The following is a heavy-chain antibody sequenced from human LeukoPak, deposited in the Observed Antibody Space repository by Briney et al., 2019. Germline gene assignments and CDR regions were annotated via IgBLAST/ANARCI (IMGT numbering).Heavy chain of an antibody. Sequence: GGSLRLSCAASGISLSSYTMNWVRQAPGKGLEWVSSISSSSTYIYYADSVKGRFTISRDNAKNSLYLQMNSLRAEDTAVYYCARTMTTVTSYGMDVWGQGTTVTVSS. V-gene: IGHV3-21*01. CDR1: GISLSSYT. CDR2: ISSSSTYI. J-gene: IGHJ6*02. D-gene: IGHD4-17*01. CDR3: ARTMTTVTSYGMDV.